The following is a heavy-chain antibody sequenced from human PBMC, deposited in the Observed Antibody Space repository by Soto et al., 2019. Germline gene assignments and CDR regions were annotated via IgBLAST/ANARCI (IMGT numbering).Heavy chain of an antibody. CDR3: ARVPVAGQGWFDP. CDR2: IYYSGST. D-gene: IGHD6-19*01. Sequence: LSLTCTVSGGSISSYYWSWIRQPTGKGLEWIGYIYYSGSTNYNPSLKSRVTISVDTSKNQFSLKLSSVTAADTAVYYCARVPVAGQGWFDPWGKGTLVTVSS. CDR1: GGSISSYY. J-gene: IGHJ5*02. V-gene: IGHV4-59*01.